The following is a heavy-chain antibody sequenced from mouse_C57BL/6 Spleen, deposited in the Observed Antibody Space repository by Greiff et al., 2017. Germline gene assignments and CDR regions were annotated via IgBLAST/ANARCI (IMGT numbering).Heavy chain of an antibody. CDR3: ARSFYPREAMDY. V-gene: IGHV1-42*01. D-gene: IGHD1-1*01. J-gene: IGHJ4*01. CDR1: GYSFTGYY. CDR2: INPSTGGT. Sequence: EVQLQQSGPELVKPGASVKISCKASGYSFTGYYMNWVKQSPEKSLEWIGEINPSTGGTTYNQKFKAKATLTVDKSSSTAYMQLKSLTSEDSAVYYCARSFYPREAMDYWGQGTSVTVSS.